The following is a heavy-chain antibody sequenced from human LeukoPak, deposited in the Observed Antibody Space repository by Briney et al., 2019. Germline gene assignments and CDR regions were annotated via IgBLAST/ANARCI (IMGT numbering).Heavy chain of an antibody. Sequence: GGSLRLSCAASGLTVSDNYMTWVRQAPGKGLEWVSVIYTDGNTYYADSVKGRFIISRDNSKNMVFLQMNSLRADDTAACYCARDAGYDSSGYQYWGQGTLVTVSS. D-gene: IGHD3-22*01. CDR3: ARDAGYDSSGYQY. CDR2: IYTDGNT. J-gene: IGHJ4*02. V-gene: IGHV3-66*01. CDR1: GLTVSDNY.